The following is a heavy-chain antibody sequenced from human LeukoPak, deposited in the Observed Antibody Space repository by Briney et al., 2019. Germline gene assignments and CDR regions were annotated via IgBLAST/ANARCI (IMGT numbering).Heavy chain of an antibody. J-gene: IGHJ6*02. D-gene: IGHD3-10*01. CDR1: GFTFSNYN. V-gene: IGHV3-48*01. CDR2: ISSSSSSAI. Sequence: GGSLRLSCAASGFTFSNYNMNWVRQAPGKGLEWLSFISSSSSSAIYYADSVKGRFTISRDNSKNTLYLQMKSLRAEDTAVYYCARDQNPAGELWFGDRYYYGMDVWGQGTTVTVSS. CDR3: ARDQNPAGELWFGDRYYYGMDV.